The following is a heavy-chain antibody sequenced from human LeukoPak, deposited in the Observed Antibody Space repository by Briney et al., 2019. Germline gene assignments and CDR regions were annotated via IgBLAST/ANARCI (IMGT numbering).Heavy chain of an antibody. V-gene: IGHV1-3*01. CDR2: INAGNGNT. D-gene: IGHD2-15*01. J-gene: IGHJ5*02. CDR3: ARPLGYCSGGSCYSDGDWFDP. CDR1: GYTFTSYA. Sequence: GASVKVSCKASGYTFTSYAMHWVRQAPGQRLEWMGWINAGNGNTKYSQKFQGRVTITRDTSASTAYMELSSLRSEDTAVYYCARPLGYCSGGSCYSDGDWFDPWGQGTLVTVSS.